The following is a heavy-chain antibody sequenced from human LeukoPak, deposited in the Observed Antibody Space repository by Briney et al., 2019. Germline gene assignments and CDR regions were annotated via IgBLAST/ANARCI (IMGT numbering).Heavy chain of an antibody. CDR2: IYTSGST. V-gene: IGHV4-4*07. D-gene: IGHD3-22*01. Sequence: SETLSLTCTVSGGSISSYYWSWIRQPAGKGLEWIGRIYTSGSTNYNPSLKSRVTMSVDTSKNQFSLKLSSVTAADTAVYYCARGHYYDSSGYYAAWGQGTLVTVSS. CDR1: GGSISSYY. CDR3: ARGHYYDSSGYYAA. J-gene: IGHJ5*02.